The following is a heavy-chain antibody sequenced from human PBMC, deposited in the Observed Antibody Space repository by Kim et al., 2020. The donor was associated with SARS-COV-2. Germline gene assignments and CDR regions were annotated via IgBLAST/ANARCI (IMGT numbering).Heavy chain of an antibody. D-gene: IGHD3-10*01. CDR3: ARVGYESGLWFEEYYYYGMVV. Sequence: SVKVSCKASGGTFSSYAISWVRQAPGQGLQWMGGIIPIFGTANYAQKFQGRVTITADESTSTAYMELSSLRSEDTAVYYCARVGYESGLWFEEYYYYGMVVWRKGTTVTV. CDR2: IIPIFGTA. V-gene: IGHV1-69*13. J-gene: IGHJ6*04. CDR1: GGTFSSYA.